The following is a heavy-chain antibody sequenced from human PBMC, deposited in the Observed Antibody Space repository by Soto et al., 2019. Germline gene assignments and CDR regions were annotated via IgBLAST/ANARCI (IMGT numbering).Heavy chain of an antibody. CDR1: GFTFSSYS. D-gene: IGHD6-13*01. J-gene: IGHJ4*02. V-gene: IGHV3-21*01. Sequence: EVQLVESGGGLVKPGGSLRLSCAGSGFTFSSYSMYWVLQAPGKGLEWVSSISSSSSYIYYADSVKGRFTISRDNAKNSLYLQMHSLRADDTAVYYCARGVKGIDYCGQGSRVTVSS. CDR2: ISSSSSYI. CDR3: ARGVKGIDY.